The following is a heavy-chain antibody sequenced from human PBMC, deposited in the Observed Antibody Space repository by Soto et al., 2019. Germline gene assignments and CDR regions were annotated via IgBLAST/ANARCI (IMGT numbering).Heavy chain of an antibody. J-gene: IGHJ5*02. D-gene: IGHD1-26*01. CDR1: GGSLSGYY. V-gene: IGHV4-34*12. Sequence: ENVSLARSVHGGSLSGYYWCWVRQPPGKGMEWIGEILHSGSTDYNPSHKSRVTISLDTSKNQFSLKLTSVTAANTAFFFFARHPGAKSSSPRCQGTMGTGST. CDR2: ILHSGST. CDR3: ARHPGAKSSSP.